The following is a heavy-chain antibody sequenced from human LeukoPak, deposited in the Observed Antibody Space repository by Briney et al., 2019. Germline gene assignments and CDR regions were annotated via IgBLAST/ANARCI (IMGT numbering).Heavy chain of an antibody. D-gene: IGHD3-3*01. J-gene: IGHJ4*02. CDR2: IYSGGST. CDR1: GFTVSSNY. CDR3: ASPVVLRFLEWSRYLAY. Sequence: PGGSLRLSCAASGFTVSSNYMSWVRQAPGKGLEWVSVIYSGGSTYYADSVKGRFTISRDNSKNTLYLQMNSLRAEDTAVYYCASPVVLRFLEWSRYLAYWGQGTLVTVSS. V-gene: IGHV3-66*02.